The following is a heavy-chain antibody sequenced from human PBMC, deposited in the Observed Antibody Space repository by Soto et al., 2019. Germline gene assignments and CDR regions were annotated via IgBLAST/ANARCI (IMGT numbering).Heavy chain of an antibody. D-gene: IGHD2-15*01. Sequence: QVQLVESGGGVVQPGRSLRLSCAASGFTFSSYGMHWVRQAPGKGLEWVAVISYDGSNKYYADSVKGRFTISRDNSKNTLYLQMTSLRAEDTAVYYCAKEAGLLWGQGTMVTVSS. CDR3: AKEAGLL. V-gene: IGHV3-30*18. CDR2: ISYDGSNK. J-gene: IGHJ3*01. CDR1: GFTFSSYG.